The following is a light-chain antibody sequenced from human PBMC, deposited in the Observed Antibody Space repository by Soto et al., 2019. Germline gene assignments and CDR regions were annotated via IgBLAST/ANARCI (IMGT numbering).Light chain of an antibody. CDR1: TSDIDNYDS. CDR2: DVN. CDR3: KSRTTRNTLV. J-gene: IGLJ3*02. V-gene: IGLV2-18*02. Sequence: QSALTQPPSVSGSPGQSVTISCTGTTSDIDNYDSVSWYQQAPGTAPKLIIYDVNNRPSGAPDRFSGSTSGNTASLTISRLQAEDETDYFCKSRTTRNTLVFGGGTKLTVL.